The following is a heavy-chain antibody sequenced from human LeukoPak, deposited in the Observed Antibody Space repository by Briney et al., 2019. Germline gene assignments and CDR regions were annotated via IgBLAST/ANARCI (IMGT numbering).Heavy chain of an antibody. D-gene: IGHD6-19*01. CDR1: GGTFSSYA. CDR3: ARESGEPWLVFDVFDL. Sequence: SVKVSCKASGGTFSSYAISWVRQAPGQGLEWMGRIIPILGIANYAQRFQGRVTITADKSTSTAYMELSSLRSEDTAVYYCARESGEPWLVFDVFDLWGQGTMVPV. CDR2: IIPILGIA. V-gene: IGHV1-69*04. J-gene: IGHJ3*01.